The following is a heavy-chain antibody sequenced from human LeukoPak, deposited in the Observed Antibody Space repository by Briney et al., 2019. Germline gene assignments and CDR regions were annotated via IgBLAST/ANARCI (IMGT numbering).Heavy chain of an antibody. J-gene: IGHJ4*02. CDR2: FYYTGST. CDR1: GGSISNYY. D-gene: IGHD4-23*01. CDR3: ARLKTDYGGNDYYFDY. V-gene: IGHV4-59*08. Sequence: PSETLSLTCTVSGGSISNYYWSWIRQPPGKGLEWIGYFYYTGSTNYNPSLKSRVTISVDTSKNQFSLRLSSVTAADTAVYYCARLKTDYGGNDYYFDYWGQGTLVTVSS.